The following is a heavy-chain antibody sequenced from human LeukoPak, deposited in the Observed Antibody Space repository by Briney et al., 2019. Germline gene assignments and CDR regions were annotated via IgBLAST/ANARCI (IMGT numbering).Heavy chain of an antibody. CDR3: ARLPRGGYNFLAPDDY. CDR1: GYTFTGYY. CDR2: LIPIFGTA. J-gene: IGHJ4*02. Sequence: SVKVSCKASGYTFTGYYMHWVRQAPGQGLEWMGGLIPIFGTANYAQKFQGRVTITTDESTSTAYMELSSLRSEDTAVYYCARLPRGGYNFLAPDDYWGQGTLVTVSS. D-gene: IGHD5-24*01. V-gene: IGHV1-69*05.